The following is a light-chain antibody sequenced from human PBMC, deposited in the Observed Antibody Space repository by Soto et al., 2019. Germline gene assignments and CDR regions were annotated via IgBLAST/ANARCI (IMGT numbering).Light chain of an antibody. CDR3: QQFGNSVYT. J-gene: IGKJ2*01. CDR2: SAS. CDR1: QSVSSSY. Sequence: EIVLTQSPGTLSLSPGERATLSCRASQSVSSSYLAWYQQKPGQAPRPLVYSASTRSTGVPDRFSGSGSGTDFTLTISRLEPEDFAVYYCQQFGNSVYTFGQGTNLEMK. V-gene: IGKV3-20*01.